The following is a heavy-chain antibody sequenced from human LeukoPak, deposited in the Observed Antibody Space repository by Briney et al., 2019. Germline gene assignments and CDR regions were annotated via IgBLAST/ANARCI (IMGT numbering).Heavy chain of an antibody. J-gene: IGHJ3*02. CDR3: AKDSWSRNGIYDAFDI. Sequence: GGSLRLSCVASGFIFSEDAMNWVRQAPGKGLEGGSVVGGDDTNYYIDSAKGRFTISRDNSKNTLSLQMNNLRPEDTAVYYCAKDSWSRNGIYDAFDIWGQGTMVTVSS. CDR2: VGGDDTN. V-gene: IGHV3-23*01. D-gene: IGHD2-21*01. CDR1: GFIFSEDA.